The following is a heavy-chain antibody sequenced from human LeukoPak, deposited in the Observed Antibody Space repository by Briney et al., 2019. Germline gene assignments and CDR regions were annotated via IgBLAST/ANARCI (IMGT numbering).Heavy chain of an antibody. J-gene: IGHJ4*02. V-gene: IGHV1-46*01. CDR1: GYTFTSYY. D-gene: IGHD3-22*01. CDR3: ARESRRGDYYDSSGSYGY. Sequence: ASVKVSCKASGYTFTSYYMHWVRQAPGQGLEWMGIINPSGGSTSYAQKFQGRVTMTRDTSTSTVYMELSSLRSEDTAVYYCARESRRGDYYDSSGSYGYWGQGTLVTVSS. CDR2: INPSGGST.